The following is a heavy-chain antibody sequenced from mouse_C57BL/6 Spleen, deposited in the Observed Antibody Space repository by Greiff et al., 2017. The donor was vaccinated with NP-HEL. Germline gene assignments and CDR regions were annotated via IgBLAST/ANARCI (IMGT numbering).Heavy chain of an antibody. CDR3: ATYYFDY. CDR2: INPNNGGT. CDR1: GYTFTDYY. J-gene: IGHJ2*01. Sequence: EVQLQQSGPELVKPGASVKISCKASGYTFTDYYMNGVKQSHGKSLEWIGDINPNNGGTSHNQKFKGKATLTVDKSSSTAYMELRSLTSEDSAVYYCATYYFDYWGQGTTLTVSS. V-gene: IGHV1-26*01.